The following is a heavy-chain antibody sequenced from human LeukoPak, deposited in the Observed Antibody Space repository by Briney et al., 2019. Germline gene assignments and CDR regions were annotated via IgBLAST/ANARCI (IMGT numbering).Heavy chain of an antibody. Sequence: GGSLRLSCAASGFTFSSYWMSWVRQAPGKGLEWVANIKQDGSEKYYVDSVKGRFTISRDNAKNSLYLQMNSLRAEDTAVYYCARGGYCRGGSCYPLGSWGQGALVTVSS. D-gene: IGHD2-15*01. V-gene: IGHV3-7*01. J-gene: IGHJ5*02. CDR1: GFTFSSYW. CDR2: IKQDGSEK. CDR3: ARGGYCRGGSCYPLGS.